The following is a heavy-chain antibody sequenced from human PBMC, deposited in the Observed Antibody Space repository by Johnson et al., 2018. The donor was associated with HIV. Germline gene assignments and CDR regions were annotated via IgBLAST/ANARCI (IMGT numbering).Heavy chain of an antibody. V-gene: IGHV3-64*01. D-gene: IGHD3-9*01. CDR2: ISSNGGST. CDR1: GFTFSSYA. J-gene: IGHJ3*02. CDR3: ARAHRFYDILTGALGAFDI. Sequence: VQLVESGGGLVQPGGSLRLSCAASGFTFSSYAMHWVRQAPGKGLEYVSAISSNGGSTYYANSVKGRFTISRDNSKNTLYLQMGSLRAEDMAVYYCARAHRFYDILTGALGAFDIWGQGTMVTVSS.